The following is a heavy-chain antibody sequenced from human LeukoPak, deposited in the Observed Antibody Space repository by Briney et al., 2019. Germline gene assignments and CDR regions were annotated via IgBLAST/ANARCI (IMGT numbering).Heavy chain of an antibody. CDR3: ARVTSPMVIDY. J-gene: IGHJ4*02. CDR2: ISSSGSTI. CDR1: GFTFSSYE. V-gene: IGHV3-48*03. D-gene: IGHD5-18*01. Sequence: GGSLRLSCAASGFTFSSYEMNWVRQAPGKGLEWVSYISSSGSTIYYADSVKGRFTISRDNAKNSLYLQMNSLRAEDTAVYYCARVTSPMVIDYWGQGTLVTVSS.